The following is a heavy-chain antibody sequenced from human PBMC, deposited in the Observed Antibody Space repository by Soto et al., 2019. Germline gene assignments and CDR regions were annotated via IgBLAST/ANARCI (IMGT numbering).Heavy chain of an antibody. J-gene: IGHJ4*02. CDR1: GGSISSGDYY. CDR2: IYYSGST. Sequence: SETLSLTCTVSGGSISSGDYYWSWIRQPPGKGLEWIGYIYYSGSTYYNPSLKSRVAISVDTSKNQFSLKLSSVTAADTAVYYCAREGSSGPFDYRGQGTLVTVPQ. V-gene: IGHV4-30-4*01. D-gene: IGHD3-22*01. CDR3: AREGSSGPFDY.